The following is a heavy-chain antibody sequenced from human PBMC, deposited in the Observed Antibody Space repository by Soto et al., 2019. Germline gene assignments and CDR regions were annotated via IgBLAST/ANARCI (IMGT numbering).Heavy chain of an antibody. CDR3: ARQSAVAGTGNDY. D-gene: IGHD6-19*01. J-gene: IGHJ4*02. CDR2: IYYSGST. V-gene: IGHV4-31*03. Sequence: QVQLQESGPGLVKPSQTLSLTCTVSGGSISSGGYYWSWIGQHPGKGLEWIGYIYYSGSTYYNPSLKSRVTISVDTSKNQFSLKLSSVTAADTAVYYCARQSAVAGTGNDYWGQGTLVTVSS. CDR1: GGSISSGGYY.